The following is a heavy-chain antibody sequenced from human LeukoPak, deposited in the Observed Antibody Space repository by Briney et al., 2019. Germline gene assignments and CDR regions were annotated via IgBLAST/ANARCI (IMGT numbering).Heavy chain of an antibody. CDR1: GYTFTSYG. V-gene: IGHV1-18*01. CDR3: VTDPRVADGDTPDFDY. Sequence: ASVKVSCKTSGYTFTSYGISWVRQAPGQGLEWMGWISAYNGNTNYAQNLQGRVTMTEDTSTDTAYMELSSLRSEDTAVYYCVTDPRVADGDTPDFDYWGQGTLVSVSS. CDR2: ISAYNGNT. J-gene: IGHJ4*02. D-gene: IGHD5-24*01.